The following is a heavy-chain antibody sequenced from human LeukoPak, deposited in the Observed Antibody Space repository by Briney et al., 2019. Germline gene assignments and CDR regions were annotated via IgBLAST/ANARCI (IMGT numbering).Heavy chain of an antibody. CDR1: GGTFSSYA. CDR3: ARAYYYGSGSYD. J-gene: IGHJ4*02. D-gene: IGHD3-10*01. CDR2: IIPIFGTA. Sequence: GASVKVSRKASGGTFSSYAISWVRQAPGQGLEWMGGIIPIFGTANYAQKFQGRVTITADESTSTAYMELSSLRSEDTAVYYCARAYYYGSGSYDWGQGTLVTVSS. V-gene: IGHV1-69*13.